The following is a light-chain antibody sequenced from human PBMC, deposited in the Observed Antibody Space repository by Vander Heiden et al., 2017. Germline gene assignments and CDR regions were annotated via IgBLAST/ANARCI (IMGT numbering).Light chain of an antibody. J-gene: IGLJ2*01. Sequence: QSALAPPPSVSGSPGQSITIACTGTTRALGGYNIVSWYQQYPGKAPKVLIYGSSKRPSGVSNRFSGSKSGNTASLTISGLQAEDEADYFCRSYAGSYTFEVFGGGTKVTVL. CDR1: TRALGGYNI. CDR3: RSYAGSYTFEV. V-gene: IGLV2-23*01. CDR2: GSS.